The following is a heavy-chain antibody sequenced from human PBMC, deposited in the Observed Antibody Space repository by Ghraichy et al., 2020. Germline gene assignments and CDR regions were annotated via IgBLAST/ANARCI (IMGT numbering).Heavy chain of an antibody. V-gene: IGHV3-30*18. J-gene: IGHJ4*02. CDR3: AKVDHGAVAGQDY. Sequence: GGSLRLSCAASGFTFSSYGMHWVRQAPGKGLEWVAVISYDGSNKYYADSVKGRFTISRDNSKNTLYLQMNSLRAEDTAVYYCAKVDHGAVAGQDYWGQGTLVTVSS. D-gene: IGHD6-19*01. CDR1: GFTFSSYG. CDR2: ISYDGSNK.